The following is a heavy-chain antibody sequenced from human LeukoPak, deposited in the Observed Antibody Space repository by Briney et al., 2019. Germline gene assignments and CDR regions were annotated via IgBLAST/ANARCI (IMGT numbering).Heavy chain of an antibody. J-gene: IGHJ4*02. CDR2: ISYDGSNK. D-gene: IGHD3-22*01. CDR3: VAYYDSSGYYPKDY. V-gene: IGHV3-30-3*01. Sequence: GGSLRLSCAASGFTFSSYAMHWVRQAPGKGLEWVAVISYDGSNKYYADSVKGRFTISRDNSKNTLYLQMNSLRAEDTAVYYCVAYYDSSGYYPKDYWGQGTLVTVSS. CDR1: GFTFSSYA.